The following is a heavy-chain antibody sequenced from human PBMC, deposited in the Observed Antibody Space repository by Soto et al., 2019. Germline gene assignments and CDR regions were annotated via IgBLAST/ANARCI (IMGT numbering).Heavy chain of an antibody. CDR2: INPSGSST. CDR3: ARDNSVAAAGSWWFDP. Sequence: QVHLVQSGAEVKQIGASVKVSCKASGYTFTSHWMHWVRRAPGQGLEWMGVINPSGSSTSYAQKFKGRVTMNRDTSTSTDYMELTSLTSEDTAVYYCARDNSVAAAGSWWFDPWGQGTLVTVSS. J-gene: IGHJ5*02. V-gene: IGHV1-46*01. D-gene: IGHD6-13*01. CDR1: GYTFTSHW.